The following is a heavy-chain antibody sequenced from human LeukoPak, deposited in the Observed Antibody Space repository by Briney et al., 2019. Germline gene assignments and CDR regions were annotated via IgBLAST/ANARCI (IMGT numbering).Heavy chain of an antibody. CDR3: ARGRCSGGSCYEEDAFDI. D-gene: IGHD2-15*01. CDR1: GYTFSSYD. J-gene: IGHJ3*02. Sequence: ASVKVSCKASGYTFSSYDINWVRQATGQGLEWMGWMNPNSGNTGYAQKFQGRVTMTRHTSISTAYMELSSLRSEDTAVYYCARGRCSGGSCYEEDAFDIWGQGTKVTVSS. V-gene: IGHV1-8*01. CDR2: MNPNSGNT.